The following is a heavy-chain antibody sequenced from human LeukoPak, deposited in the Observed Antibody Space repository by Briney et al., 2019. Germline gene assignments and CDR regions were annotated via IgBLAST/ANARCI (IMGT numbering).Heavy chain of an antibody. V-gene: IGHV1-46*01. CDR1: GYTFISYY. D-gene: IGHD5-12*01. CDR3: ARDSSVWWLPGDY. Sequence: GASVTVSCKASGYTFISYYMHWVRQAPGQGLEWMGIINPSGGSTSYAQKFQGRVTMTRDTSTSTVYMELSSLRSEDTAVYYCARDSSVWWLPGDYWGQGTLVTVSS. J-gene: IGHJ4*02. CDR2: INPSGGST.